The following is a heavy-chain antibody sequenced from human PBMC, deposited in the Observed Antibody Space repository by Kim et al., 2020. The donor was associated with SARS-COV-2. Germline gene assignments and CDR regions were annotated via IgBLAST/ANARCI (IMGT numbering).Heavy chain of an antibody. V-gene: IGHV4-59*08. CDR2: IFYSGIT. J-gene: IGHJ5*02. Sequence: SETLSLTCTVSSGSISGYYWSWIRQPPGKGLEWIGYIFYSGITNYNPSLKSRVTISVDTSKNQFSLKVTSVTAADTAVYYCARHGGYYGSGFFDPWGQGTLVTVSS. CDR3: ARHGGYYGSGFFDP. D-gene: IGHD3-10*01. CDR1: SGSISGYY.